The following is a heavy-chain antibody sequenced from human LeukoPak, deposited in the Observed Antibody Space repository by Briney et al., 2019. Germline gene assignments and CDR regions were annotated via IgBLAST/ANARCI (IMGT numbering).Heavy chain of an antibody. CDR2: ISSSSDYI. Sequence: GGSLRLSCAGSGFTFSSSTMNWVRQAPGKGLEWVSSISSSSDYIYYADSVKGRFTISRDNAKNSLYLQMNSLRVEDTAVYYCVRIPNGANFPNWFDPWGQGTLVTVPS. CDR1: GFTFSSST. V-gene: IGHV3-21*01. D-gene: IGHD4/OR15-4a*01. J-gene: IGHJ5*02. CDR3: VRIPNGANFPNWFDP.